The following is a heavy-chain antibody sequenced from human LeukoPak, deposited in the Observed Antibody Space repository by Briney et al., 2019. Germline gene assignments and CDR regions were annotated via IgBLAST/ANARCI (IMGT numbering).Heavy chain of an antibody. Sequence: SVKVSCKASGGTFSSYAISWVRQAPGQGLEWMGGIIPIFGTANYAQKFQGRVTITADESTSTAYMELSSLRSEDTAVYYCARDPQRERWLHAFDIWGQGTMVIVSS. D-gene: IGHD5-24*01. V-gene: IGHV1-69*13. J-gene: IGHJ3*02. CDR2: IIPIFGTA. CDR1: GGTFSSYA. CDR3: ARDPQRERWLHAFDI.